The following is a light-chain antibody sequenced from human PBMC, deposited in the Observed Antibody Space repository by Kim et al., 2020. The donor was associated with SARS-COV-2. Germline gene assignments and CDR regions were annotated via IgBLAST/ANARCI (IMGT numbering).Light chain of an antibody. CDR3: ISYTSSNTFYV. V-gene: IGLV2-14*03. J-gene: IGLJ1*01. Sequence: QSALTQPASVSGSPGQSITISCTGTSSDVGGYNYVSWYQQHPGKAPKLIIYDVSNRPSGVSNRFSGSKSGNTASLTISGLQAEDEADYYCISYTSSNTFYVFGTGTKVTVL. CDR1: SSDVGGYNY. CDR2: DVS.